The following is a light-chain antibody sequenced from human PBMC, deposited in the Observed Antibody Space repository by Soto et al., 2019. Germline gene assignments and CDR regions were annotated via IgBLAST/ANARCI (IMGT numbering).Light chain of an antibody. CDR3: QQYGSSPPKT. Sequence: EIVLTQSPGTLSLSPGERATLSCRASQSVSSSYLAWYQQKPGQAPRLLIYGASSRATGIPDRSSGSGSGTDFTLTISRLEPEDFAVYYCQQYGSSPPKTFGQGTKV. J-gene: IGKJ1*01. V-gene: IGKV3-20*01. CDR1: QSVSSSY. CDR2: GAS.